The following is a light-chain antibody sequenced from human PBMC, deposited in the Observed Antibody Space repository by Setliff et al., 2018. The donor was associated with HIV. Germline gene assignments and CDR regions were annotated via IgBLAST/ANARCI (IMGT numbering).Light chain of an antibody. CDR2: NNY. Sequence: QSVLSQPPSASGTPGQSVTISCSGSSSNIGVNVVNWYQHLPGTSPKLLIYNNYQRPSGVPDRFSGSKSGSSGSLAISGLQSEDEVDYYCAVWDNGLKGYVFGTGTKVTVL. CDR1: SSNIGVNV. CDR3: AVWDNGLKGYV. J-gene: IGLJ1*01. V-gene: IGLV1-44*01.